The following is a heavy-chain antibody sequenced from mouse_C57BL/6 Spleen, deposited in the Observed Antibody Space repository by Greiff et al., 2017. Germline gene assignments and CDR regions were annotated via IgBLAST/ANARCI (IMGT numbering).Heavy chain of an antibody. D-gene: IGHD1-1*01. CDR1: GFTFSSYA. V-gene: IGHV5-4*01. Sequence: DVQLVESGGGLVKPGGSLKLSCAASGFTFSSYAMSWVRQTPEKRLEWVATISDGGSYTYYPDNVKGRFTISRDNAKNNLYLQMSHLKSEDTAMYYCARERWEGLLYYAMDYWGQGTSVTVSS. CDR2: ISDGGSYT. CDR3: ARERWEGLLYYAMDY. J-gene: IGHJ4*01.